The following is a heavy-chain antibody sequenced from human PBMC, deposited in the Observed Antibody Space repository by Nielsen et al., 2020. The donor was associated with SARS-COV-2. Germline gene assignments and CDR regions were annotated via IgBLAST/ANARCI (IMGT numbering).Heavy chain of an antibody. D-gene: IGHD2-2*02. CDR2: LYYNGRT. V-gene: IGHV4-39*01. Sequence: SETLSLTCIVSGDSINNTNYYWGWIRQSPGKGLEWIGSLYYNGRTYYNPSLKSRVAISVDTSKNQCSLKLTSLTAADTAVYFCARHLLGYCTSASCYIGWFDPWGQGTLVTVSS. CDR3: ARHLLGYCTSASCYIGWFDP. CDR1: GDSINNTNYY. J-gene: IGHJ5*02.